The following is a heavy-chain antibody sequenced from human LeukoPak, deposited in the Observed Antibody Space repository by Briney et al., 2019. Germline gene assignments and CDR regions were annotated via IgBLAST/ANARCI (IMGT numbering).Heavy chain of an antibody. D-gene: IGHD3-3*02. V-gene: IGHV3-23*01. J-gene: IGHJ4*02. CDR3: ASILATPSADY. CDR1: RFTFGSYA. Sequence: GGSLRLSCAASRFTFGSYAMSWVRQAPGEGLEWVSAISDSGDSTYYADSVKGRFTISRDNSKNTLYLQMISLRAEDTAVYYCASILATPSADYWGQGTLVTVSS. CDR2: ISDSGDST.